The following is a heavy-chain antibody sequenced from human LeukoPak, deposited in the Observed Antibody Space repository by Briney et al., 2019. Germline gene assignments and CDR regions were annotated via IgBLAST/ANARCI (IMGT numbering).Heavy chain of an antibody. V-gene: IGHV3-20*01. CDR3: ARVPGSHYYYYMDV. J-gene: IGHJ6*03. Sequence: GGSLTLSCAASGFKFDDYEMSWVRQVPGKGLEYVSGISRSGRATGYGDSVKGRFTISRDNAKNSLFLQMTSLRAEDTALYHCARVPGSHYYYYMDVWGKEAAVTVSS. CDR1: GFKFDDYE. CDR2: ISRSGRAT.